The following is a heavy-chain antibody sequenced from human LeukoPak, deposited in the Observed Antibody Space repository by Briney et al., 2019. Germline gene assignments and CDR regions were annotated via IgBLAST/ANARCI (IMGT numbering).Heavy chain of an antibody. V-gene: IGHV1-2*02. CDR2: IDPNSGGT. CDR1: GYTFTGYY. D-gene: IGHD5-12*01. J-gene: IGHJ4*02. Sequence: ASVKVSCKTSGYTFTGYYMHWVRQAPGQGLEWMGWIDPNSGGTNSAQKFQDRVTMTRDTSISTAYMELSRLTSDDTAVYYCASLRLLDYWGQGTLVTVSS. CDR3: ASLRLLDY.